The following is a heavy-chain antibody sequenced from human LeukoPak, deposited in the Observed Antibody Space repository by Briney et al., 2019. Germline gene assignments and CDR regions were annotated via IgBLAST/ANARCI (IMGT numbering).Heavy chain of an antibody. Sequence: SQTLSLTCTVSGGSISSGSYYWSWIRQPAGKGLEWIGRIYTSGSTNYNPSLKSRVTISVDTSKNQFSLKLSSVTAADTAVYYCGGNDGGYYLYWVEPWGQGTLVTVSS. CDR3: GGNDGGYYLYWVEP. CDR1: GGSISSGSYY. D-gene: IGHD3-22*01. V-gene: IGHV4-61*02. CDR2: IYTSGST. J-gene: IGHJ5*02.